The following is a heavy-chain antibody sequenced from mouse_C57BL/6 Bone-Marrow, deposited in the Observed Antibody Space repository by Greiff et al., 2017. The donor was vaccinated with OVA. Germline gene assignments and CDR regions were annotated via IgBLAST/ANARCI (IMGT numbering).Heavy chain of an antibody. D-gene: IGHD1-1*01. V-gene: IGHV2-2*01. J-gene: IGHJ2*01. CDR3: ARSYFNYFDY. CDR2: IWSGGST. Sequence: QVQLQQPGPGLVQPSQSLSITCTVSGFSLTSYGVHWVRQSPGKGLEWLGVIWSGGSTDYNAAFISRLSISKDNSKSQVFFKMNSLQADDTAIYYCARSYFNYFDYWGQGTTLTVSS. CDR1: GFSLTSYG.